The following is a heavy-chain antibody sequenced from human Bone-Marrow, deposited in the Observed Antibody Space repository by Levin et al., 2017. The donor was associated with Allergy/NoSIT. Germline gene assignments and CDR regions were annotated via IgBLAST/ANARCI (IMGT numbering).Heavy chain of an antibody. Sequence: GGSLRLSCAASGFTFNIYAMSWVRQAPGKGLEWVSTISGSGDNTYYADSVKGRFTISRDNSKNTLYLNMNSLRADDTAASYCAKGKMPRRYYYSAMDAWGQGTTLSVYS. D-gene: IGHD2-2*01. CDR2: ISGSGDNT. CDR3: AKGKMPRRYYYSAMDA. V-gene: IGHV3-23*01. J-gene: IGHJ6*01. CDR1: GFTFNIYA.